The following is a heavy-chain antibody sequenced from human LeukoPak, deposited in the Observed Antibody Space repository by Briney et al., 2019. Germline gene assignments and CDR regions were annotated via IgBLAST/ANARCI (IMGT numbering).Heavy chain of an antibody. CDR1: GYTFTVYY. CDR3: AREATMVRGVKLGY. CDR2: INPNSGGT. J-gene: IGHJ4*02. D-gene: IGHD3-10*01. V-gene: IGHV1-2*02. Sequence: ASVTVSCRASGYTFTVYYMHWVRQAPGQGLEWMGWINPNSGGTNYAQKFQGRVTMTRDTSISTAYMELSRLRSDDTAVYYCAREATMVRGVKLGYWGQGTLVTVSS.